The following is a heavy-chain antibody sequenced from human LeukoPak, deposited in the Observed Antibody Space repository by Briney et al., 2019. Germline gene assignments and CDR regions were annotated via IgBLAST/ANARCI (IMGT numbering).Heavy chain of an antibody. CDR1: GVSISSSH. J-gene: IGHJ5*02. CDR2: TYKNGDI. D-gene: IGHD5-18*01. CDR3: ARGSAAMVDHNCFDP. V-gene: IGHV4-4*07. Sequence: SETLSLTCTVSGVSISSSHWSWIRQPVGKGLEWIARTYKNGDIKYNPPLKSRVTMSVDTSKNQFFLKMTSVTAANTAVYFCARGSAAMVDHNCFDPWGQGTLVTVSS.